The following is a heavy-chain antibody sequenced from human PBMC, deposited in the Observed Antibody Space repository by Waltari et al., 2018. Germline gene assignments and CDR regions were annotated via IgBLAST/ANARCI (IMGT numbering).Heavy chain of an antibody. J-gene: IGHJ4*02. Sequence: QLQLQESGPGLVKPSETLSLTCTVSGGSISSSSYYWGWIRQPPGKGLEWIGSIYYSGSTYYIPSLKSRVTISVDTAKNQFSLKLSSVTAADTAVYYCARQFSSGFDYWGQGTLVTVSS. V-gene: IGHV4-39*01. CDR2: IYYSGST. D-gene: IGHD6-19*01. CDR1: GGSISSSSYY. CDR3: ARQFSSGFDY.